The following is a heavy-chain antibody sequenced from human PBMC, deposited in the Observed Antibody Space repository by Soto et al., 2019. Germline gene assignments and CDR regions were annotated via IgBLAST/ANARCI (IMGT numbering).Heavy chain of an antibody. V-gene: IGHV3-48*03. Sequence: PGGSLRLSCVASGLTFSNYEMTWVRQAPGKGLEWVSYISESGIIHYAESLKGRVTISRDNTKNSLYLQLNSLRAEDTAVYYCATSIALDGYNYYYGLDVWGQGTTVTVSS. CDR2: ISESGII. D-gene: IGHD6-19*01. J-gene: IGHJ6*02. CDR1: GLTFSNYE. CDR3: ATSIALDGYNYYYGLDV.